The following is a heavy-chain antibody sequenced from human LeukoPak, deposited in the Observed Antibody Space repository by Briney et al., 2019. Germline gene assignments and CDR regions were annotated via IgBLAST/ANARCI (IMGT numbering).Heavy chain of an antibody. J-gene: IGHJ4*02. CDR1: GFTFSSYA. CDR2: IYSGGST. D-gene: IGHD4-17*01. V-gene: IGHV3-53*01. Sequence: PGGSLRLSCAASGFTFSSYAMSWARQAPGKGLEWVSVIYSGGSTYYADSVKGRFTISRDNSKNTLYLQMNSLRAEDTAVYYCAGTKTTVTTYSFDYWGQGTLVTVSS. CDR3: AGTKTTVTTYSFDY.